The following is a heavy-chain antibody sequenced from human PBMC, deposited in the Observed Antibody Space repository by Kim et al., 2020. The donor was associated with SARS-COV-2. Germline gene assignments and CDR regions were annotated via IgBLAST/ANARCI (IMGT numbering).Heavy chain of an antibody. Sequence: GGSLRLSCAASGFTFSSYAMHWVRQAPGKGLEWVAVISYDGSNKYYADSVKGRFTISRDNSKNTLYLQMNSLRAEDTAVYYCARGPVGYFDYWGQGTLVTVSS. D-gene: IGHD1-26*01. J-gene: IGHJ4*02. CDR3: ARGPVGYFDY. V-gene: IGHV3-30-3*01. CDR2: ISYDGSNK. CDR1: GFTFSSYA.